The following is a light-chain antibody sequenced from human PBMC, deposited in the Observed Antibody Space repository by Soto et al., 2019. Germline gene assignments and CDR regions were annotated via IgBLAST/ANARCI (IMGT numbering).Light chain of an antibody. CDR1: QSASTN. CDR2: GAS. V-gene: IGKV3-15*01. CDR3: QHYNSWPRIG. Sequence: EIVMTQSPVTLSVSPGERATLFCRASQSASTNLAWYQHKPGQAPRLLIYGASTRATAIPARFSGSGSGTEFTLTINSLESEDFAVYYCQHYNSWPRIGFGQGTRLEIK. J-gene: IGKJ5*01.